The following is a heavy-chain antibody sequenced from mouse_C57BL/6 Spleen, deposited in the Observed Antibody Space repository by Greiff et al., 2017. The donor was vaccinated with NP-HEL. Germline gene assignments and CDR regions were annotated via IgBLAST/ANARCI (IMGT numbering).Heavy chain of an antibody. V-gene: IGHV2-4*01. D-gene: IGHD2-4*01. J-gene: IGHJ1*03. CDR3: AKTPYDYDGYFDV. CDR1: GFSLTSYG. Sequence: QVQLQQSGPGLVQPSQSLSITCTVSGFSLTSYGVHWVRQPPGKGLEWLGVIWRGGSTDYNAAFISRLSISKDNSKSQVFFKMNSLQADDTAIYYCAKTPYDYDGYFDVWGTGTTVTVSS. CDR2: IWRGGST.